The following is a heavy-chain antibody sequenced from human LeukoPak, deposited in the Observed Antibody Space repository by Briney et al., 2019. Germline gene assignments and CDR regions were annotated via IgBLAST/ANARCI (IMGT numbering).Heavy chain of an antibody. D-gene: IGHD4-17*01. CDR3: ARAGRHDYGEQ. V-gene: IGHV3-7*01. Sequence: GGSLRLSCAASGFTFSDYYMSWIRQAPGKGLEWVANIKQDGSEKYYVDSVKGRFTISRDNAKNSLYLQMNSLRAEDTAVYYCARAGRHDYGEQWGQGTLVTVSS. J-gene: IGHJ4*02. CDR1: GFTFSDYY. CDR2: IKQDGSEK.